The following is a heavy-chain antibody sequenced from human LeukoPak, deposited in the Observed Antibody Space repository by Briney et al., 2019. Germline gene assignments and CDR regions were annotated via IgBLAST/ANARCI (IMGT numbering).Heavy chain of an antibody. D-gene: IGHD5-12*01. CDR2: IYWNDDK. CDR3: AHSQPRGYGFKVLYYFDY. CDR1: GFSLSTGGVG. J-gene: IGHJ4*02. Sequence: SGPTLVKPTQTLTLTCTFSGFSLSTGGVGVGWIRQPPGKALEWLALIYWNDDKRYSPSLKSRLTITKDTSKNQVVLTMTNMDPVDTATYYCAHSQPRGYGFKVLYYFDYWGQGTLVTVSS. V-gene: IGHV2-5*01.